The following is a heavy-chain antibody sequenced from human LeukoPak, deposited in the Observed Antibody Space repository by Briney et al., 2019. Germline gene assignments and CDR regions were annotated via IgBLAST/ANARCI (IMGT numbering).Heavy chain of an antibody. CDR2: INPNSGGT. J-gene: IGHJ4*02. CDR3: ARGAGSKFDY. V-gene: IGHV1-2*02. D-gene: IGHD1-1*01. Sequence: EWMGWINPNSGGTNYAQKFQGRVTMTRDTSISTAYMELSRLRSDDTAVYYCARGAGSKFDYWGQGTLVTVSS.